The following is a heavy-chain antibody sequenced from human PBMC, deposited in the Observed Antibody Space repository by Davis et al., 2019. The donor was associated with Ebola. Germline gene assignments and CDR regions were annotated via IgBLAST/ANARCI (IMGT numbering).Heavy chain of an antibody. CDR3: ARGSKLYGSGSYYNRYYYGMDV. J-gene: IGHJ6*02. V-gene: IGHV4-59*11. D-gene: IGHD3-10*01. CDR1: GASISSPY. Sequence: SETLSLTCTVSGASISSPYWSWIRQPPGKALEWIGDIPYSGSANYNASLKNRVTISVDTSKNQFSLKLSSVTAADTAVYYCARGSKLYGSGSYYNRYYYGMDVWGQGTTVTVSS. CDR2: IPYSGSA.